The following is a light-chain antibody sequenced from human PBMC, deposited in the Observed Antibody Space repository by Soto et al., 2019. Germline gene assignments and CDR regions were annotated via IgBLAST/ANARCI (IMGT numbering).Light chain of an antibody. CDR1: QSVSSSY. V-gene: IGKV3-20*01. CDR2: GAC. Sequence: EIVLTQSPGTLSLSPGERATLSCRASQSVSSSYLAWYQQKPGQAPRLLIYGACSRATGIPDRFSGSGSGTDFTLTISRLEPEEFAVYYCQQYGSSPPYTFGQGTKLEIK. J-gene: IGKJ2*01. CDR3: QQYGSSPPYT.